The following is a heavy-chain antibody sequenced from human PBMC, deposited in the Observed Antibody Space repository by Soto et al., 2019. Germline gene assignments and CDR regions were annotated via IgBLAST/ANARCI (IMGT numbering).Heavy chain of an antibody. CDR3: ASTKDETLYFDY. Sequence: QLQLQESGPGLVKPSETLSLTCSVSGDSISISSYYWGWVRQPPGKGLEWIGSIHYSGSTHYNPSLQSRVTISGDASKKQFSLKLGSVTAAGTAMYYCASTKDETLYFDYWGQGNLVTVSS. D-gene: IGHD2-15*01. V-gene: IGHV4-39*01. CDR1: GDSISISSYY. J-gene: IGHJ4*02. CDR2: IHYSGST.